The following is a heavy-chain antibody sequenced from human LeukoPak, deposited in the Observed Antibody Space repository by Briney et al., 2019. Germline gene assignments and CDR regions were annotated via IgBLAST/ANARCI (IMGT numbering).Heavy chain of an antibody. Sequence: PGGSLRLSCAASGFTFSNAWMSWVRQAPGKGLEWVGRVKSKGDGETTDNAAPVKGRFTMSRDDSKATLYLQMNYLEAEDTAVYYCTTDLGLTMIRGVIVNWGQGALVTVSS. D-gene: IGHD3-10*01. CDR1: GFTFSNAW. CDR3: TTDLGLTMIRGVIVN. CDR2: VKSKGDGETT. J-gene: IGHJ4*02. V-gene: IGHV3-15*01.